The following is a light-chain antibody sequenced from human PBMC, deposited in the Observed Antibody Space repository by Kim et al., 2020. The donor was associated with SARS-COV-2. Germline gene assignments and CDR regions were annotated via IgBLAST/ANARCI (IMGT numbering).Light chain of an antibody. J-gene: IGKJ4*01. V-gene: IGKV1-39*01. Sequence: DIQMTQYPSSLSASVGDRVTIACRASQSISTYLNWYQQKPGKAPNLLIYAASSLQSGVPSRFSGSGSGTDFTLTISSLQPEDFATYYCQQSHTAPLLTFGGGTKVDIK. CDR2: AAS. CDR3: QQSHTAPLLT. CDR1: QSISTY.